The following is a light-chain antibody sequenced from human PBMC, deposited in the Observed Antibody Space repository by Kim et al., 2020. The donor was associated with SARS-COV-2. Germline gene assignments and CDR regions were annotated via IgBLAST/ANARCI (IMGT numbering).Light chain of an antibody. CDR3: ATWDTGLRGGV. V-gene: IGLV1-51*01. J-gene: IGLJ2*01. Sequence: GQKANISCSGSDSNIGDNYVFWYQHFPGTAPKLLIYDNSQRPSAIPDRFSASKSGTSATLDITGLQTWDEADYYCATWDTGLRGGVFGGGTQLTVL. CDR1: DSNIGDNY. CDR2: DNS.